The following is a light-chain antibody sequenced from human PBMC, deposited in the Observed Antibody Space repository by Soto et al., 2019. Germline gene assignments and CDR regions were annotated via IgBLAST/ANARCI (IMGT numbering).Light chain of an antibody. Sequence: ALTQPPSASGSPGQSVTISCTGTSSDVGGYNYVSWYQQYPGRAPKLMIYEVTKRPSGVPDRFSGSKSGNTASLTVSGLQAEDEADYYCSSYAASNNFYFVFGGGTKVTVL. CDR1: SSDVGGYNY. V-gene: IGLV2-8*01. CDR3: SSYAASNNFYFV. CDR2: EVT. J-gene: IGLJ3*02.